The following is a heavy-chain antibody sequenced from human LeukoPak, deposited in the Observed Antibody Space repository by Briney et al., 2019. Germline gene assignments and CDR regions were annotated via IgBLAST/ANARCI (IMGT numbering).Heavy chain of an antibody. CDR1: GFTFSSYS. V-gene: IGHV3-48*01. Sequence: RPGGSLRLSCAASGFTFSSYSMNWVRQAPGNGLEWVSYISSSSSTIYYADSVKGRFTISRDNAKNSLYLQMNSLRAEDTAVYYCARDSYGHDYWGQGTLVTVSS. D-gene: IGHD5-18*01. CDR2: ISSSSSTI. CDR3: ARDSYGHDY. J-gene: IGHJ4*02.